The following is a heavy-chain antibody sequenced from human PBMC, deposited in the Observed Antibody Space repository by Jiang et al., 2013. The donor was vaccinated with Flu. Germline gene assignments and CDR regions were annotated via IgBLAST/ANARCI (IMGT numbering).Heavy chain of an antibody. J-gene: IGHJ6*02. Sequence: SGAEVKKPGASVKVSCKASGYTFTSYGISWVRQAPGQGLEWMGWISAYNGNTNYAQKFQGRVTMTTDTSTTTAYMELRSLRSDDTAVYYCAREGYSYGPAMGRYGMVVWGQGTTVTVSS. CDR2: ISAYNGNT. CDR3: AREGYSYGPAMGRYGMVV. CDR1: GYTFTSYG. D-gene: IGHD5-18*01. V-gene: IGHV1-18*01.